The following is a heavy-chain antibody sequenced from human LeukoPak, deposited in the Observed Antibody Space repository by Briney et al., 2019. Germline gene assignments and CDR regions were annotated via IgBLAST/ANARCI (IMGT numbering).Heavy chain of an antibody. Sequence: AASVKVSCKVSGYTFTYYYIHWVRQAPGQGLEWMGWINPNSGGTNYAQKFQGRVTMTRDTSINTAYMELNRPTSDDTALYYCAGYTNSWYLGGYWGQGTLVAVSS. V-gene: IGHV1-2*02. J-gene: IGHJ4*02. CDR2: INPNSGGT. D-gene: IGHD6-13*01. CDR3: AGYTNSWYLGGY. CDR1: GYTFTYYY.